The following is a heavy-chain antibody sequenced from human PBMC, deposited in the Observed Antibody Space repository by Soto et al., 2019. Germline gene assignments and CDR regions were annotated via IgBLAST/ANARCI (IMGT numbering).Heavy chain of an antibody. J-gene: IGHJ4*02. CDR1: GFTFDDYA. CDR3: AKDIFLWCSGGRCQAGIDY. CDR2: ISWYSGSI. D-gene: IGHD2-15*01. Sequence: EVQLVESGGGLVQPGRSLRLSCAASGFTFDDYAMHWVRQAPGKGLEWVSGISWYSGSIGYADSVKGRFTISSDNAKNSLYLQMNSLRAEDTALYYCAKDIFLWCSGGRCQAGIDYWGQGTLVTVSS. V-gene: IGHV3-9*01.